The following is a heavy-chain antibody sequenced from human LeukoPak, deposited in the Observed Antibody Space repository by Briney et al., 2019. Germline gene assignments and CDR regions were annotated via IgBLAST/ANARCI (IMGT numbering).Heavy chain of an antibody. CDR1: GGSISSYY. J-gene: IGHJ6*04. V-gene: IGHV4-4*09. CDR2: IYTSGST. CDR3: ASTPITYYYDSSGYLPLDV. D-gene: IGHD3-22*01. Sequence: SETLSLTCTVSGGSISSYYWSWIRQPPGKGLEWIGYIYTSGSTNYIPSLKSRVTISVDTSKNQFSLKLSSVTAADTAVYYCASTPITYYYDSSGYLPLDVWGKGTTVTVSS.